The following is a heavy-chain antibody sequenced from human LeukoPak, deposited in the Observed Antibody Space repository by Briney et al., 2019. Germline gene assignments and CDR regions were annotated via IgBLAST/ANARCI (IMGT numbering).Heavy chain of an antibody. V-gene: IGHV4-30-2*01. CDR2: IYHSGGT. J-gene: IGHJ5*02. CDR1: GGSISSGGYY. CDR3: ARSSPGYDSSGYPTNWFDP. D-gene: IGHD3-22*01. Sequence: SETLSLTCTVSGGSISSGGYYWSWIRQPPGKGLEWIGYIYHSGGTYYNPSLKSRVTISVDRSKNQFSLKLSSVTAADTAVYYCARSSPGYDSSGYPTNWFDPWGQGTLVTVSS.